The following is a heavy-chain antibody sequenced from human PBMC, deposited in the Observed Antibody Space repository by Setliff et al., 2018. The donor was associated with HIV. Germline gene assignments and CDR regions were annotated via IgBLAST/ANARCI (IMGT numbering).Heavy chain of an antibody. J-gene: IGHJ3*01. CDR1: GFTFTNSA. CDR3: AKTCPGSGCYAFDS. Sequence: PGGSLRLSCAASGFTFTNSAMTLVRQAPGKGLEWVSLIQSSGIIYYADSVKGRFTISRDNSNNTLSLQMSSLRAEDTAVYYCAKTCPGSGCYAFDSWGQGTMVTVSS. CDR2: IQSSGII. D-gene: IGHD2-8*02. V-gene: IGHV3-23*01.